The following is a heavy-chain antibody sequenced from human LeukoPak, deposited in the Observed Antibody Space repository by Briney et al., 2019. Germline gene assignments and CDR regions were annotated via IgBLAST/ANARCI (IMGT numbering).Heavy chain of an antibody. CDR1: GYTFTGYY. V-gene: IGHV1-2*02. CDR3: ARGPRIAVAGISYYYMDV. J-gene: IGHJ6*03. Sequence: GASVKVSCKASGYTFTGYYMHWVRQAPGQGLEWMGWINPNSGGTNYAQKFQGRVTMTRDTSISTAYMELSRLRSDDTAVYYCARGPRIAVAGISYYYMDVWGKGTTVTVSS. D-gene: IGHD6-19*01. CDR2: INPNSGGT.